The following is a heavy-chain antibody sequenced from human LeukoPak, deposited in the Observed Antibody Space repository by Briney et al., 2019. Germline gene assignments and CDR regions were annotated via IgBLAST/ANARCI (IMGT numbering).Heavy chain of an antibody. V-gene: IGHV4-4*07. Sequence: PSETLSLTCTVSGGSISSYYWSWIRQPAGKGLEWIGRIYTSGSTNYNPSLKSRVTMSVDTSKNQFSLKLSSVTAADTAVYYCAREPDSSGWSNWFDPWGQGTLVTVSS. CDR3: AREPDSSGWSNWFDP. J-gene: IGHJ5*02. CDR1: GGSISSYY. CDR2: IYTSGST. D-gene: IGHD6-19*01.